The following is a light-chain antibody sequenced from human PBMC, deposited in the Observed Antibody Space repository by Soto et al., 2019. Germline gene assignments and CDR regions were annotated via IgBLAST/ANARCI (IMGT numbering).Light chain of an antibody. J-gene: IGKJ5*01. V-gene: IGKV3-20*01. CDR2: GAS. Sequence: EIVLTQSPGTLSLSPGERATLSCRASQSVSSSYLAWFQQKPGQAPSLLIYGASSRATGIPDRFSGSGSGTDFTLTISRLEPEDFAVYYCQQYGSSPPITFGQGTRLEIE. CDR1: QSVSSSY. CDR3: QQYGSSPPIT.